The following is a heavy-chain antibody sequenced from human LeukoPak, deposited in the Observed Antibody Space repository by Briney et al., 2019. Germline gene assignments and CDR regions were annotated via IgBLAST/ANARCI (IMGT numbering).Heavy chain of an antibody. CDR2: IIPIFGTA. Sequence: SVKVSCKASGGTFISYAISWVRQAPGQGLEWMGGIIPIFGTANYAQKFQGRVTITADESTSTAYMELSSLRSEDTAVYYCARGRDCGGDCYYYYYGMDVWGKGTTVTVSS. J-gene: IGHJ6*04. CDR1: GGTFISYA. CDR3: ARGRDCGGDCYYYYYGMDV. D-gene: IGHD2-21*02. V-gene: IGHV1-69*13.